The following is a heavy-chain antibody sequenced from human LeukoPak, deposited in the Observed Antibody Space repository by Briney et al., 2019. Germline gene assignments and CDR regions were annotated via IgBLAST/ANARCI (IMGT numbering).Heavy chain of an antibody. CDR2: IYYSGST. CDR1: GGSISSSYY. V-gene: IGHV4-39*01. CDR3: ASRPHLYCSGGSCYSRYYYYGMDV. Sequence: PSETLSLTCTVSGGSISSSYYWGWIRQPPGKGLEWIGSIYYSGSTYYNPSLKSRVTISVDTSKNQFSLKLSSVTAADTAVYYCASRPHLYCSGGSCYSRYYYYGMDVWGQGTTVTVSS. D-gene: IGHD2-15*01. J-gene: IGHJ6*02.